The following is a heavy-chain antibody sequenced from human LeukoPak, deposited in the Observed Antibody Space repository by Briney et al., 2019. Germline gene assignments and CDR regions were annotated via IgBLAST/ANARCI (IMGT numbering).Heavy chain of an antibody. J-gene: IGHJ4*02. CDR2: IYYSGTT. V-gene: IGHV4-31*03. Sequence: SQTLSLTCTVSGGSISSGGYYWSWIRQHPGKGLEWIGCIYYSGTTYYHPSLTSRVAISVDTSKNQFSLKLSSVTAADTAVYYCARDYLTGPNGPPFDYWGQGTLVTVSS. CDR3: ARDYLTGPNGPPFDY. D-gene: IGHD3-9*01. CDR1: GGSISSGGYY.